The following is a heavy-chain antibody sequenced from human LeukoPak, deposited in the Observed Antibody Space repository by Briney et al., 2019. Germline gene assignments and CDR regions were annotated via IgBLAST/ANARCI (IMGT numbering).Heavy chain of an antibody. Sequence: KPSETLSLTCAVYGGSFSGYYWSWIRQPPGKGLEWIGEINHSGSTNYNPSLKSRVTISVDTSKNRFSLKLSSVTAADTAVYYCARGPPSLRFLEWLSPFDYWGQGTLVTVSS. J-gene: IGHJ4*02. CDR2: INHSGST. CDR3: ARGPPSLRFLEWLSPFDY. V-gene: IGHV4-34*01. CDR1: GGSFSGYY. D-gene: IGHD3-3*01.